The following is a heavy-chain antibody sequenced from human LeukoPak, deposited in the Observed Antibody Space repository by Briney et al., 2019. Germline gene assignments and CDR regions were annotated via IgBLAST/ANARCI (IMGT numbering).Heavy chain of an antibody. CDR3: ARLDEAFDN. Sequence: QPGGSLRLSCATSAFTFSSYAMSWVRQAPGKGLEWVSGISGSGGSTYYADSVKGRFTISRDTSENTLYLQMNSLRAEDTAIYYCARLDEAFDNWGQGTLVTVSS. CDR2: ISGSGGST. CDR1: AFTFSSYA. V-gene: IGHV3-23*01. D-gene: IGHD2-2*03. J-gene: IGHJ4*02.